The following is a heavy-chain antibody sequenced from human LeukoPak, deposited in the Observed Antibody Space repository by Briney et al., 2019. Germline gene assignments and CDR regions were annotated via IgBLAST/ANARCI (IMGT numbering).Heavy chain of an antibody. CDR3: ARVRYYGSGTYSHFDN. D-gene: IGHD3-10*01. J-gene: IGHJ4*02. Sequence: KPSETLSLTCTVSGGSISSGGYYWSWIRQHPGEGLEWIGYIYYSGSTYYNAPLKSRVTISVDTSKNQFSLKLSSVTAADTAVYYCARVRYYGSGTYSHFDNWGQGTLVTVSS. V-gene: IGHV4-31*03. CDR1: GGSISSGGYY. CDR2: IYYSGST.